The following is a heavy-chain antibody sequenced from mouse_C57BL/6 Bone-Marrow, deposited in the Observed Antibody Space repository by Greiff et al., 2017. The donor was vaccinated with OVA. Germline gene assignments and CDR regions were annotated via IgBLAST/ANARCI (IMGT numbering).Heavy chain of an antibody. D-gene: IGHD1-1*01. CDR2: IDPSDSYT. CDR1: GYTFTSYW. J-gene: IGHJ1*03. V-gene: IGHV1-59*01. Sequence: VQLQQPGAELVRPGTSVKLSCKASGYTFTSYWMHWVKQRPGQGLEWIGVIDPSDSYTNYNQKFTGKATLTVDTSSSTAYMPLSSLTSEDSAVYYCAREEYYYGSRGPYFDVWGTGTTVTVSS. CDR3: AREEYYYGSRGPYFDV.